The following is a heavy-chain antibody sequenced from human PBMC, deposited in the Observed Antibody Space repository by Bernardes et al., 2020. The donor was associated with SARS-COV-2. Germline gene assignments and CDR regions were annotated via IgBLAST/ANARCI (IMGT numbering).Heavy chain of an antibody. Sequence: ASVKDSCKVSGYTLTALSMHWVRQAPGKGLEWMGGFDPEDGETIYAQKFQGRVTMTEDTSTDTAYMELSSLRSEDTAVYYCATVPPFISGWYLSVHPNWFDPWGQGTLVTGSS. V-gene: IGHV1-24*01. CDR3: ATVPPFISGWYLSVHPNWFDP. CDR1: GYTLTALS. J-gene: IGHJ5*02. D-gene: IGHD6-19*01. CDR2: FDPEDGET.